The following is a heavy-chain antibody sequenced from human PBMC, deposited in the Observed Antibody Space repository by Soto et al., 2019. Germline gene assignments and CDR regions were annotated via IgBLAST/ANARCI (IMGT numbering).Heavy chain of an antibody. CDR1: GGSVSSGSDY. J-gene: IGHJ5*02. CDR3: ARGIPLVVRGVIHHNWFDP. Sequence: SETLSLTCTVSGGSVSSGSDYWSWIRQPPGKGLEWIGYIYYSGSTNYNPSLKSRVTISVDTSKNQFSLKLSSVTAADTAVYYCARGIPLVVRGVIHHNWFDPWGQGTLVTVSS. V-gene: IGHV4-61*01. CDR2: IYYSGST. D-gene: IGHD3-10*01.